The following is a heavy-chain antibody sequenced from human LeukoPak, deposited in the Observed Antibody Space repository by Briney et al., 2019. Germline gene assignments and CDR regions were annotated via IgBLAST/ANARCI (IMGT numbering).Heavy chain of an antibody. D-gene: IGHD1-26*01. CDR3: ARDPSGKFFNWFDP. CDR1: GGSISRYY. CDR2: IYYSGGT. Sequence: SETLSLTCTVSGGSISRYYWSWIRQPPGKGLEWIGYIYYSGGTNYNPSLKSRVTISVDTSKNQFSLKMRSVTAADTAVYYCARDPSGKFFNWFDPWGQGTLVTVSS. V-gene: IGHV4-59*01. J-gene: IGHJ5*02.